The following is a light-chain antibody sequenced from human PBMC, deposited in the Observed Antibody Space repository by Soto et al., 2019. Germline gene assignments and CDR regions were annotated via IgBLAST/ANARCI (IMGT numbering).Light chain of an antibody. Sequence: EIVLTQSPGTLSLSPGERATLSCRASKSVSSSYLAWYQQKPGQAPRLLIYGASSRATGIPDRFSGSGSGTDFTLTISRLEPEVFAVYYCRQYGSSPTWTFGQGTKVDIK. CDR3: RQYGSSPTWT. CDR2: GAS. CDR1: KSVSSSY. V-gene: IGKV3-20*01. J-gene: IGKJ1*01.